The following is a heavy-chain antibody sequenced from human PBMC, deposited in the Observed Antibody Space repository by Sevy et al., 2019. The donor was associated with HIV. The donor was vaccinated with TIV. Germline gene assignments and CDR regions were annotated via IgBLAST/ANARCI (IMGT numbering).Heavy chain of an antibody. CDR3: VRGGYGDYSNYFDP. D-gene: IGHD4-17*01. CDR1: GGTISSGDYY. J-gene: IGHJ5*02. V-gene: IGHV4-30-4*01. CDR2: IFYSGST. Sequence: SETLSLTCTVSGGTISSGDYYWSRIRQPPGKGREWIGYIFYSGSTYYNPSLKSRVSISVDTSKKQFSLKLSSVTAADTAVYYCVRGGYGDYSNYFDPWGQGTLVTVSS.